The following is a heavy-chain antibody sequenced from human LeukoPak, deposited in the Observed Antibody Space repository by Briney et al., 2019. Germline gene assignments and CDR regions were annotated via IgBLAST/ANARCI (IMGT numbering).Heavy chain of an antibody. V-gene: IGHV4-4*07. Sequence: SETLSLTCTVSGGSISSYYWSWIRHPAGKGLEWIGRIYTTGSTNYNPSLKSRVTMSVDTSKNQFSLKLSSVTAADTAVYYCARAPNDFWSGYSTGFDYWGQGTLVTVSS. J-gene: IGHJ4*02. CDR1: GGSISSYY. D-gene: IGHD3-3*01. CDR2: IYTTGST. CDR3: ARAPNDFWSGYSTGFDY.